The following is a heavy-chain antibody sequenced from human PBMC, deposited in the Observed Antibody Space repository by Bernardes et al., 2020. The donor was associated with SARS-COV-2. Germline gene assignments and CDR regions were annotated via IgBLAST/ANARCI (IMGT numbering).Heavy chain of an antibody. Sequence: GGTLRLSCAASGFTFSSSVMNWVRQAPGKGLEWVGRIKSTSDGGTTDYAAPVKGRFTISRDDSKNILYLQMNSLKTEDTAVYHCATGDSVSGDYALGWYFDLWGRGTLVTVSS. V-gene: IGHV3-15*01. J-gene: IGHJ2*01. D-gene: IGHD4-17*01. CDR3: ATGDSVSGDYALGWYFDL. CDR2: IKSTSDGGTT. CDR1: GFTFSSSV.